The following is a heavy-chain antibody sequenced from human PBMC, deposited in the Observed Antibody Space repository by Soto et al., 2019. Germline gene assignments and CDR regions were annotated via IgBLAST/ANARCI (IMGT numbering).Heavy chain of an antibody. D-gene: IGHD1-1*01. J-gene: IGHJ5*02. CDR3: ARDQLEGNWFDP. CDR2: IYHSGST. V-gene: IGHV4-30-2*01. Sequence: QLQLQESGSGLVRPSQTLSLTCAVSGGSISSGGYSWNWIRQPPGKGLEWIGYIYHSGSTLYTPSLKRRVTISVDKSKNQCSLKLSSVTAADTAVYYCARDQLEGNWFDPWGQGTLVTVSS. CDR1: GGSISSGGYS.